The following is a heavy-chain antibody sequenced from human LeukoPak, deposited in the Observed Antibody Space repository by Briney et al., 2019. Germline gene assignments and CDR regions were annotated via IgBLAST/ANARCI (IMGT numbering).Heavy chain of an antibody. D-gene: IGHD3-10*01. CDR2: IYYSGST. Sequence: PSETLSLTCTVSGGSISSGDYYWSWIRQPPGKGLEWIGYIYYSGSTYYNPSLKSPVTISVDTSKNQFSLKLSSVTAADTAVYYCARDPGSYYGSGSRPYYYYGMDVWGKGTTVTVSS. V-gene: IGHV4-30-4*01. CDR1: GGSISSGDYY. J-gene: IGHJ6*04. CDR3: ARDPGSYYGSGSRPYYYYGMDV.